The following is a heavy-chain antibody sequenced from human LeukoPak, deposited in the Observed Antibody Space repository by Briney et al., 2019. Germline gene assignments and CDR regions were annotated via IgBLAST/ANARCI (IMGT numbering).Heavy chain of an antibody. V-gene: IGHV1-2*02. J-gene: IGHJ3*02. Sequence: ASVKVSCKASGYTFTSYYMHWVRQAPGQGLEWMGWINPNSGGTNYAQKFQGRVTMTRDTSISTAYMELSRLRSDDTAVYYCARGRELRYFDWLLGPDAFDIWGQGTMVTVSS. CDR1: GYTFTSYY. D-gene: IGHD3-9*01. CDR2: INPNSGGT. CDR3: ARGRELRYFDWLLGPDAFDI.